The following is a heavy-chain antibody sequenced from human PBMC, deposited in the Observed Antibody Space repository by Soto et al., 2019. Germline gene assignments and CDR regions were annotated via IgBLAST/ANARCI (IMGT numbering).Heavy chain of an antibody. Sequence: QVHLVASGGGVVQPGTSLRRSGAASGFSFSSYGMRWVRQAPGKGLEWVAVILYDGSHEFYADAVKGRFSISRDNFKNTLYLQMSSLRDDDTALYYCAKDPRPVIQMVRGVSEFWGQGTLVTVSS. D-gene: IGHD3-10*01. V-gene: IGHV3-30*18. CDR1: GFSFSSYG. CDR2: ILYDGSHE. CDR3: AKDPRPVIQMVRGVSEF. J-gene: IGHJ4*02.